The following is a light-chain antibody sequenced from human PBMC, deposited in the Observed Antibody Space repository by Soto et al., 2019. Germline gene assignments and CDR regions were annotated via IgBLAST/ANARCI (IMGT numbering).Light chain of an antibody. J-gene: IGKJ4*01. CDR1: QTVSSGF. Sequence: EIVLTQSPGTLSVSPGERATVSCRASQTVSSGFLAWYQQKVGQAPRLLIYGASTRATGIPDRFSGSGSGTDFTLTIDRLEPEDFAVYDCHQYYSSPTTFGGGTKVEIK. CDR3: HQYYSSPTT. CDR2: GAS. V-gene: IGKV3-20*01.